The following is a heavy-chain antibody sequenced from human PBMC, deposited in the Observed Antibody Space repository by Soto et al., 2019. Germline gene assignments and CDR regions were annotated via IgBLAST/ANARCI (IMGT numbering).Heavy chain of an antibody. CDR1: GASIGSGGW. D-gene: IGHD2-2*01. Sequence: PAKLPLTCAVSGASIGSGGWWSWVRQPPGQGLEWIAEIFHDGNTNYSPSLKSRVTISVDKSQNQFSLNVYSVTAADTAVYYCVIHEGWSCTVFWCQGILV. CDR2: IFHDGNT. V-gene: IGHV4-4*03. CDR3: VIHEGWSCTVF. J-gene: IGHJ4*02.